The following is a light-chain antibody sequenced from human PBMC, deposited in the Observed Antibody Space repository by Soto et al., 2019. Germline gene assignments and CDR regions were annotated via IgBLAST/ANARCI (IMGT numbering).Light chain of an antibody. V-gene: IGLV2-14*01. CDR2: EVS. J-gene: IGLJ1*01. Sequence: QSLLTRPASVSVSPGQSITISCTGTSSDVGGYDYVSWYQLHPGKAPKLMVFEVSNRPSGVSYRFSGSKSGNTASLTISGLQAEDEADYFCSSYSISTAYLFGTGTKVTVL. CDR1: SSDVGGYDY. CDR3: SSYSISTAYL.